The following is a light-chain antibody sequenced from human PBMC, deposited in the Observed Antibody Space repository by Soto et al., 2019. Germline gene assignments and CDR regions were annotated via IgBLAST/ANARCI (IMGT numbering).Light chain of an antibody. CDR3: QQYGSSRPYI. CDR2: GAS. V-gene: IGKV3-20*01. J-gene: IGKJ2*01. CDR1: QSISSNY. Sequence: DIVLTQSPGTLSLSPGERATLSCRASQSISSNYLAWYHQKPGQVPRLLIYGASNRATDIPDRFSGSGSGTDFALTISRLQPEDFAVYYCQQYGSSRPYIFGQGTRLEIK.